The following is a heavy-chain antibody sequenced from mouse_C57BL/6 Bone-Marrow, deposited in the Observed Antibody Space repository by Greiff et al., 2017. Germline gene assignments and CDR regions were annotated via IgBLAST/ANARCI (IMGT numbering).Heavy chain of an antibody. CDR3: ARTGPGAMDY. CDR2: ISPGSGST. V-gene: IGHV1-55*01. CDR1: GYTFTSYW. J-gene: IGHJ4*01. D-gene: IGHD4-1*01. Sequence: VQLQQPGAELVKPGASVQMSCKASGYTFTSYWITWVKQRPGQGLEWIGDISPGSGSTNYNEKFKSKATLTVDTSSSPAYMQLSSLTSEDSAVYYCARTGPGAMDYWGQGTSVTVSS.